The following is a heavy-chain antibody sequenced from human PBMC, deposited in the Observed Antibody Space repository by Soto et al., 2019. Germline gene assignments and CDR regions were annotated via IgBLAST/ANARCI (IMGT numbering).Heavy chain of an antibody. Sequence: EVQLLESGGGLVQPGGSLRLSCAASGFTFSSYAMNWVRQAPGKGLEWVSVISGSGGSTYYADSGKGRFTISRDNSKNTLFLQMNSVRVEYTAGSYCASRSSGGYFDYWGQGTLVTVSS. CDR1: GFTFSSYA. V-gene: IGHV3-23*01. D-gene: IGHD6-19*01. CDR3: ASRSSGGYFDY. J-gene: IGHJ4*02. CDR2: ISGSGGST.